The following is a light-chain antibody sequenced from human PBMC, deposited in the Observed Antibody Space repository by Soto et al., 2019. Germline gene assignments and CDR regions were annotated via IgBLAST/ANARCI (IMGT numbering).Light chain of an antibody. J-gene: IGLJ3*02. V-gene: IGLV2-14*01. CDR3: SSYTTSHIRV. Sequence: QSALTQPASVSGSHGQTITISCTGSDSDIGAYNYVSWYQHHPGKAPKLLIYEVSDHPSGVSHRFSGSKSANTASLTISGLQADEEADYCCSSYTTSHIRVFGGGTKLTVL. CDR2: EVS. CDR1: DSDIGAYNY.